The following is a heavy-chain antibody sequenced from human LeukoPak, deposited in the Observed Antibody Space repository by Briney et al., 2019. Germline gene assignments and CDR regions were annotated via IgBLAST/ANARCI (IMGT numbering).Heavy chain of an antibody. V-gene: IGHV1-2*02. CDR1: GYTLTSYD. Sequence: ASVKVSCKASGYTLTSYDVGWVRQAPGLGLEWMAWLNPLTGATNYAQNFQGRVTVTEDTSISTVYMELNWLKYDDTAVYYCARVPRSSYDRNGNYFLDFWGQGTLVTVSS. D-gene: IGHD3-22*01. CDR3: ARVPRSSYDRNGNYFLDF. CDR2: LNPLTGAT. J-gene: IGHJ4*02.